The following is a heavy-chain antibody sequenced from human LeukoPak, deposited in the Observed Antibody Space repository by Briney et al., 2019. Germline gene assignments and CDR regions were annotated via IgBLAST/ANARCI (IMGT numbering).Heavy chain of an antibody. CDR1: GGSISSGSYY. CDR2: IDTSGST. V-gene: IGHV4-61*02. J-gene: IGHJ4*02. D-gene: IGHD4-17*01. Sequence: SETLSLTCTVSGGSISSGSYYWSWIRQPAGKGLEWIGRIDTSGSTNYNPSLKSRVTMSADTSKKQFSLKLRSVTAADTAVYYCARDGIYGDYRHWGQGTLVTVSS. CDR3: ARDGIYGDYRH.